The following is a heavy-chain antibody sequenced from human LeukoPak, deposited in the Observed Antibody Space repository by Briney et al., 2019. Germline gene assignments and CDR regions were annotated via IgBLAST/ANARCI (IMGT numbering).Heavy chain of an antibody. V-gene: IGHV3-21*01. D-gene: IGHD3-3*01. Sequence: SGGSLRLSCAASGFTFSSYSMNWVRQAPGKGLEWVSSISSSSSYIYYADSVKGRFTISRDNAKNSLYLQMNSLRAEDTAVYYCARGQEYYDFWSGYSDTYYYYGMDVWGQGATVTVSS. J-gene: IGHJ6*02. CDR2: ISSSSSYI. CDR3: ARGQEYYDFWSGYSDTYYYYGMDV. CDR1: GFTFSSYS.